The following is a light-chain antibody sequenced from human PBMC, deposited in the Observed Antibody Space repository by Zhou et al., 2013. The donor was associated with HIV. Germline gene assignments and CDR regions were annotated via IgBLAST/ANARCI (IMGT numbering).Light chain of an antibody. J-gene: IGKJ1*01. CDR3: QQCYNSPWT. CDR2: GTS. CDR1: QSIRNY. Sequence: DIQMTQSPSSLSASVGDRVTITCRASQSIRNYLNWYQQKPGKAPKVLIYGTSTLQSGVPSRFSGSGSGTDFTLTISSLLPEDFATYYCQQCYNSPWTFGQGTKVEMK. V-gene: IGKV1-39*01.